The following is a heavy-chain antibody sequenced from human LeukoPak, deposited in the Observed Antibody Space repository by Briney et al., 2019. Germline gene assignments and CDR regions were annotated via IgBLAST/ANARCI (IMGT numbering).Heavy chain of an antibody. J-gene: IGHJ6*02. CDR2: TYYRSKWYN. Sequence: SQTLSLTCAISGDSVSSNSAAWNWIGQSPSRGLEWLGRTYYRSKWYNDYAVSVKSRITINPDTSKNQFSLQLNSVTPEDTAVYYCARERFSGSYAGPYYYYGMDVWGQGTTVTVSS. CDR3: ARERFSGSYAGPYYYYGMDV. CDR1: GDSVSSNSAA. D-gene: IGHD1-26*01. V-gene: IGHV6-1*01.